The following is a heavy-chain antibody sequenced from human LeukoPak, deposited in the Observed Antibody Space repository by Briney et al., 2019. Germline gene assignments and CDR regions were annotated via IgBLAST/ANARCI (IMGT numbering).Heavy chain of an antibody. CDR1: GFTFSSYA. CDR2: ISGSGGST. CDR3: AKVGAYDFWSGPSAFDI. D-gene: IGHD3-3*01. V-gene: IGHV3-23*01. Sequence: PGGSLRLSCAASGFTFSSYAMSWVRQAPGKGLEWVSAISGSGGSTYYADSVKGRFTISRDNSKNTLYLQTNSLRAEDTAVYYCAKVGAYDFWSGPSAFDIWGQGTMVTVSS. J-gene: IGHJ3*02.